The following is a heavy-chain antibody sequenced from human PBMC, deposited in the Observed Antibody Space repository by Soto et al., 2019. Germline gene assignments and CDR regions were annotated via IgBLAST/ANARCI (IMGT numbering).Heavy chain of an antibody. J-gene: IGHJ6*02. CDR3: ARSSGWYLYYYGMDV. Sequence: EVQLVESGGGLVQPGGSLRLSCAASGFTFSSYEMNWVRQAPGKGLEWVSYISSSGSTIYYADSVKGRFTISRDNAKNSLYLQMNSLRAEDTAVYYCARSSGWYLYYYGMDVWGQGTTVTVS. V-gene: IGHV3-48*03. D-gene: IGHD6-19*01. CDR2: ISSSGSTI. CDR1: GFTFSSYE.